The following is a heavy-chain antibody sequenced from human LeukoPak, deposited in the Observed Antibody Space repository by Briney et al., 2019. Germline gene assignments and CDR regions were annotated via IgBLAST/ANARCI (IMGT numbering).Heavy chain of an antibody. D-gene: IGHD2-15*01. Sequence: GGSLRLSCAASGFTFSSYWMSWVRQAPGKGLEWVAKIKQDGSEKYYVDSVKGRLIISRDNAKNSLFLQMNSLRAEDTAVYYCARGYCSGGSCSKYDYWGQGTLVTVSS. CDR3: ARGYCSGGSCSKYDY. J-gene: IGHJ4*02. CDR1: GFTFSSYW. CDR2: IKQDGSEK. V-gene: IGHV3-7*01.